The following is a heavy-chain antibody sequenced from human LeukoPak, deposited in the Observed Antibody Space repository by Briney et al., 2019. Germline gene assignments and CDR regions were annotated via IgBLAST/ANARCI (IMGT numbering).Heavy chain of an antibody. D-gene: IGHD3-10*01. V-gene: IGHV1-18*01. J-gene: IGHJ3*02. Sequence: ASVKVSCKSSGYTFTSYGISWVRQAPGQGLEWMGWISAYNGNTNYAQKLQGRVTITADESTSTAYMELSSLRSEDTAVYYCARASGGSGSYYRPSAFDIWGQGTMVTVSS. CDR3: ARASGGSGSYYRPSAFDI. CDR1: GYTFTSYG. CDR2: ISAYNGNT.